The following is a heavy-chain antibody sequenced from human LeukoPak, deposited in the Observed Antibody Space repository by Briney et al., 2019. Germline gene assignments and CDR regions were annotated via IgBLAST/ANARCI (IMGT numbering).Heavy chain of an antibody. J-gene: IGHJ4*02. Sequence: GRSLRLSCAASGFTFDDYAMHWVRQAPGKGLEWVSGISWNSGSIGYADSVKGRFTISRDNAKNSLYLRMNSLRAEDMALYYCAKDFYSSSWYYFDYWGQGTLVTVSS. CDR2: ISWNSGSI. CDR1: GFTFDDYA. D-gene: IGHD6-13*01. V-gene: IGHV3-9*03. CDR3: AKDFYSSSWYYFDY.